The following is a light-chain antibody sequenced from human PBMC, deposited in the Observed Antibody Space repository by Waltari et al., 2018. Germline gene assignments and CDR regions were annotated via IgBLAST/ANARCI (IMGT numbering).Light chain of an antibody. CDR3: QRYNSYSNT. Sequence: DIQMTQSPSTLSASVGDRVTIPCRASQNINTYLAWYQHKPGKAPKLLIYVGSTLESGVPLRFSGSGSGTEFTLTISSLQPDDFATYYCQRYNSYSNTFGQGTKLEIK. CDR2: VGS. J-gene: IGKJ2*01. V-gene: IGKV1-5*01. CDR1: QNINTY.